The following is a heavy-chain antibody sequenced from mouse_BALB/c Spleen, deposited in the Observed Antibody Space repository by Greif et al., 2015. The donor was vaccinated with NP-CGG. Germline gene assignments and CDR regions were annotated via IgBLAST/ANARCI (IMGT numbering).Heavy chain of an antibody. CDR2: IDPANGNT. CDR1: GFNIKDTY. J-gene: IGHJ1*01. CDR3: ARWDWYFDV. V-gene: IGHV14-3*02. Sequence: EVKLEESGAELVEPGASVKLSCTASGFNIKDTYMHWVKQRPEQGLEWIGRIDPANGNTKYDPKFQGKATITADTSSNTAYLQLSSLTSEDTAVYYCARWDWYFDVWGAGTTVTVSS.